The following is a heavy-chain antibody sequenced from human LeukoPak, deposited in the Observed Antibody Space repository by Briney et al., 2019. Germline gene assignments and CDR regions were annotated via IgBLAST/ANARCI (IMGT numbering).Heavy chain of an antibody. J-gene: IGHJ4*02. D-gene: IGHD1-26*01. CDR1: GFTFSSYA. V-gene: IGHV3-23*01. Sequence: GGSLRLPCAASGFTFSSYAMGWVRQAPGKGLEWVSAISGSGGSTYYADSVKGRFTISKDNSKNTLYLQMNSLRAEDTAVYYCAKDPDIVGATTPDYWGQGTLVTVSS. CDR3: AKDPDIVGATTPDY. CDR2: ISGSGGST.